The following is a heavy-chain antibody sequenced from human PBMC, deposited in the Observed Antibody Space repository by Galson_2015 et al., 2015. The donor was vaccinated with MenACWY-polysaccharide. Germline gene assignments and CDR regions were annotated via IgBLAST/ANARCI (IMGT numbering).Heavy chain of an antibody. Sequence: LRLSCAASGFPFSSYAMSWVRQAPGKGLEWVSAISVTGGGTYYADSVKGRFTIPRDNSKNTLYLQMNSLRVEDTAVFYCAKRSGVTTGTDFDYWGQGTLVTVSS. CDR1: GFPFSSYA. D-gene: IGHD1-1*01. CDR3: AKRSGVTTGTDFDY. V-gene: IGHV3-23*01. CDR2: ISVTGGGT. J-gene: IGHJ4*02.